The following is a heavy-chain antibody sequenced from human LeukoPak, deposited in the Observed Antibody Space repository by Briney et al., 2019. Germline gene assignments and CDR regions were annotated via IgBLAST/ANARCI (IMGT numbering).Heavy chain of an antibody. Sequence: SQTLSLTCTVSGGSISSGGYYWSWIRQHPGKGLEWIGYIYYSGSTYYNPSLKSRVTISVDTSKNQFSLKLSSVTAADTAVYYCARHESFLTGYAFEPWGQGTLVTVSS. V-gene: IGHV4-31*03. J-gene: IGHJ5*02. CDR1: GGSISSGGYY. D-gene: IGHD3-9*01. CDR2: IYYSGST. CDR3: ARHESFLTGYAFEP.